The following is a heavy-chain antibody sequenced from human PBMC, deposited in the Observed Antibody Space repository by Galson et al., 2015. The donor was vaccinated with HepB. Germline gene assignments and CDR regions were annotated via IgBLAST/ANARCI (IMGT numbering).Heavy chain of an antibody. CDR2: IYWDDDK. Sequence: PALVKPTQTLTLTCTFSGFSLSTSGVGVGWIRQPPGKALEWLALIYWDDDKRYSPSLRSRLTITKDTSKNPVGLTMTNMDPLDTAPYFRAPPLGKIGSGGEGAYFWGQGTLVTVSS. CDR3: APPLGKIGSGGEGAYF. J-gene: IGHJ4*02. D-gene: IGHD3-10*01. CDR1: GFSLSTSGVG. V-gene: IGHV2-5*02.